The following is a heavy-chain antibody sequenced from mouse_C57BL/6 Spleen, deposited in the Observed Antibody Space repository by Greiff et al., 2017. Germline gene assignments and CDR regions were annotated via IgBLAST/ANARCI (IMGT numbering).Heavy chain of an antibody. Sequence: VQLQQSGPELVKPGASVKISCKASGYSFTGYYMNWVKQSPEKSLEWIGEINPSTGGTTYNQKFKAKATLTVDKSSSTAYMQLKSLTSEDSAVYYCARDEYFDVWGTGTTVTVSS. J-gene: IGHJ1*03. CDR2: INPSTGGT. CDR3: ARDEYFDV. V-gene: IGHV1-42*01. CDR1: GYSFTGYY.